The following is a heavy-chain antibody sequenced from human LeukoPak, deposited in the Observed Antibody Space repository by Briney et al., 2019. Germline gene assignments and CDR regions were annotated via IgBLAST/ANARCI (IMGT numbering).Heavy chain of an antibody. V-gene: IGHV1-18*01. CDR3: AVLDIVVVPAAISAFDI. Sequence: ASVKVSCKASGYTFTSYGISWVRPAPGQGLEWRGWICAYNGNTNYAQKLQGRVTMTTDTSTSTAYMELRSLRSDDTAVYYCAVLDIVVVPAAISAFDIWGQGTMVTVSS. CDR1: GYTFTSYG. D-gene: IGHD2-2*01. CDR2: ICAYNGNT. J-gene: IGHJ3*02.